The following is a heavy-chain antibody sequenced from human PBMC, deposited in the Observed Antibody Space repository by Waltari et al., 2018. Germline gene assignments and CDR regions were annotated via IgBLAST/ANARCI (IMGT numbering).Heavy chain of an antibody. Sequence: EVLLVESGGGLVQPGGSLRLSCAASGFTFTDYWMSWVRQAPGKGAEWVANINKEGSEKNYVDYVKGRFTISRDNAKDSVYLQMNSLRADDTAMYYCVRDHWGPDYWGQGTLVTVSS. J-gene: IGHJ4*02. D-gene: IGHD7-27*01. V-gene: IGHV3-7*01. CDR3: VRDHWGPDY. CDR1: GFTFTDYW. CDR2: INKEGSEK.